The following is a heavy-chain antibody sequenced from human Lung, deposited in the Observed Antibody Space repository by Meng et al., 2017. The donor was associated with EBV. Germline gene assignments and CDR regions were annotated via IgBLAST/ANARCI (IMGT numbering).Heavy chain of an antibody. J-gene: IGHJ4*02. CDR2: FVNNVDT. Sequence: VHLLLSGAEVEKSGASVRVSCEASGYTFAIYGISWLRQAPGQGLEWMGWFVNNVDTYSAQKFQGRVTMTTDTHTSTAFMELRSLRSDDTAVYYCARGTPGRSYSDYWGQGTLVTVSS. D-gene: IGHD3-10*01. CDR3: ARGTPGRSYSDY. CDR1: GYTFAIYG. V-gene: IGHV1-18*01.